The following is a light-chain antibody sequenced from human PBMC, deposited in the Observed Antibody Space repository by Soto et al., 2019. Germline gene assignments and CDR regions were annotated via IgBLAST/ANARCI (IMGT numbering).Light chain of an antibody. CDR2: EGS. Sequence: QSALTQPASVSGSPGQSITISCTGTSSDVGSYNLVSWYQQDPGKAPKFMIYEGSKRPSGVSNRFSGSKSGNTASLTISGRQAEDEADYYCCSYAGSNTWVFGGGTKLTVL. CDR3: CSYAGSNTWV. J-gene: IGLJ3*02. V-gene: IGLV2-23*01. CDR1: SSDVGSYNL.